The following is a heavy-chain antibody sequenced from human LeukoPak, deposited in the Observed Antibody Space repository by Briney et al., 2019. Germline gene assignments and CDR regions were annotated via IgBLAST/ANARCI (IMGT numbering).Heavy chain of an antibody. V-gene: IGHV4-34*01. D-gene: IGHD2-2*01. CDR2: INHSGST. J-gene: IGHJ5*02. Sequence: SAPLSLTCAAYGGSFSAYYWSWIRPPPGKGLEWMGEINHSGSTIYTQSPKSRVTISVDPSKNQFSLQFTSGTAADTAVYYCARWSAAIHVFDHWGQGTLVTVSS. CDR1: GGSFSAYY. CDR3: ARWSAAIHVFDH.